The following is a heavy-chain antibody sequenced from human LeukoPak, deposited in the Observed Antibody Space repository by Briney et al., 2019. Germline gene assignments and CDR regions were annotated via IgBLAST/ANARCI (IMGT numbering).Heavy chain of an antibody. CDR1: GFTFSSYE. J-gene: IGHJ6*03. V-gene: IGHV3-48*03. CDR3: ARVDILNTGYYMDV. D-gene: IGHD3-9*01. CDR2: ISSSDSTI. Sequence: PGGSLRLSCAASGFTFSSYEMNWVRQAPGKGLEWVSYISSSDSTIYYADSVRGRFTISRDNAKNSLYLQMNSLRAGDTAVYYCARVDILNTGYYMDVWGKGTTVTISS.